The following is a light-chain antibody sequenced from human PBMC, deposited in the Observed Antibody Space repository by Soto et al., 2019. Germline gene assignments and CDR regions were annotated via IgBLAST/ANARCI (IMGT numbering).Light chain of an antibody. CDR1: QGVDSNN. V-gene: IGKV3-20*01. Sequence: EIALTQSPGTLSLSPGEGATLSCRASQGVDSNNLAWYQQKPGQAPRLLIYAASSRATGIPDRFSGSGSGTAFTLSISRLETEDVAVYYCQQYGNSPGISFGQGTRLEIK. J-gene: IGKJ5*01. CDR3: QQYGNSPGIS. CDR2: AAS.